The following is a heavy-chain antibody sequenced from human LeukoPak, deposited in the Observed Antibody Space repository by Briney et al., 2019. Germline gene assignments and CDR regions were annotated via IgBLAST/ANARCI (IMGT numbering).Heavy chain of an antibody. V-gene: IGHV4-31*03. D-gene: IGHD6-19*01. CDR2: IYYSGST. Sequence: SETLSLTCTVSGGPISSGGYYWSWIRQHPGKGLEWIGYIYYSGSTYYNPSLKSRVTISVDTSKNQFSLKLSSVTAADTAVYYCARSRIEVGDFDYWGQGTLVTVSS. J-gene: IGHJ4*02. CDR1: GGPISSGGYY. CDR3: ARSRIEVGDFDY.